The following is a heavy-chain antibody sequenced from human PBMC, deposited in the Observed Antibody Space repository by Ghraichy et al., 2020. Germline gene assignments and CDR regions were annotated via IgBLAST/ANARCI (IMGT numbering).Heavy chain of an antibody. Sequence: SETLSLTCTGSGGSISSYYWSWIRQPAGKGLEWIGRIYTSGSTNYNPSLKSRVTMSVDTSKNQFSLKLSSVTAADTAVYYCARDCRGGDGCSSSDVRDYYYYYMDVWGKGTTVTVSS. CDR2: IYTSGST. J-gene: IGHJ6*03. CDR3: ARDCRGGDGCSSSDVRDYYYYYMDV. D-gene: IGHD6-6*01. CDR1: GGSISSYY. V-gene: IGHV4-4*07.